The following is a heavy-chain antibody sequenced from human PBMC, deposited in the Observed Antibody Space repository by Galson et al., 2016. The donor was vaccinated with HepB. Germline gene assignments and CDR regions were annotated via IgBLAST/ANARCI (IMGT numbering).Heavy chain of an antibody. CDR2: IYQSGGA. J-gene: IGHJ4*02. CDR3: ARSRSSGGNWHFDY. D-gene: IGHD4-23*01. V-gene: IGHV4-30-2*01. CDR1: GGSISSGGYS. Sequence: TLSLTCTVSGGSISSGGYSWSWIRQPPGRGLEWVGYIYQSGGAFYNSSLKTRVTISIDKSKNQFSLNLTFVTAADTAVYYCARSRSSGGNWHFDYWGQGTLVTVSS.